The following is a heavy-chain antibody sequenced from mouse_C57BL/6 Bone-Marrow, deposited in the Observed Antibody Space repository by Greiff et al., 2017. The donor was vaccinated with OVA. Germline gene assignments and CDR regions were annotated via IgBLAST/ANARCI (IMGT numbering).Heavy chain of an antibody. V-gene: IGHV1-72*01. CDR2: IDPNSGGT. D-gene: IGHD2-4*01. CDR1: GYTFTSYW. J-gene: IGHJ3*01. CDR3: ARSIYYDYDRAGFAY. Sequence: QVQLQQPGAELVKPGASVKLSCKASGYTFTSYWMHWVKQRPGRGLEWIGRIDPNSGGTKYHEKFKSKATLAVDKPSSTAYMQLSSLTSEDSAVYYCARSIYYDYDRAGFAYWGQGTLVTVSA.